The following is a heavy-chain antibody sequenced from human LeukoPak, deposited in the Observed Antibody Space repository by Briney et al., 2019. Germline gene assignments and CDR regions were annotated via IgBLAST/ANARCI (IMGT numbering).Heavy chain of an antibody. CDR2: ISAYNGNT. Sequence: ASVKVSCKASGYTFTSYGISWVRQAPGQGLEWMGWISAYNGNTNYAQKLQGRVTMTTDTSTSTAYMELRSLRSDDTAVYYCARAGYYDFWSGYYSYYMDVWGKGTTVTVSS. J-gene: IGHJ6*03. CDR3: ARAGYYDFWSGYYSYYMDV. V-gene: IGHV1-18*01. D-gene: IGHD3-3*01. CDR1: GYTFTSYG.